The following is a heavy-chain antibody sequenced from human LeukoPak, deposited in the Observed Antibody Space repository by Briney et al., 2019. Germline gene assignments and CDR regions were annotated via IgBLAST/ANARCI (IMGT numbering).Heavy chain of an antibody. V-gene: IGHV1-8*01. CDR3: ARRGLLGSGKPWFDP. CDR1: GYTFTSYD. J-gene: IGHJ5*02. D-gene: IGHD2-15*01. CDR2: MNPNSGNT. Sequence: ASVKVSCKASGYTFTSYDINWVRQASGQGLEWMGWMNPNSGNTASAQKFQGRVTMTTNTSISTAYMELTGLRSEDTAMYFCARRGLLGSGKPWFDPWGQGTLVTVSS.